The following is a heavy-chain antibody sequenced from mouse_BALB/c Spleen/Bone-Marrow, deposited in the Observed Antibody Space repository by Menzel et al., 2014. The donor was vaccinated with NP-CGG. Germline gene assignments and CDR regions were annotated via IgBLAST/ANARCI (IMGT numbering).Heavy chain of an antibody. V-gene: IGHV14-3*02. J-gene: IGHJ4*01. CDR2: IDPANGNT. D-gene: IGHD5-1-1*01. CDR3: ARGIPYYPMDF. CDR1: GFNIXDTY. Sequence: EVKLVESGAELVKPGAPVKLSCTASGFNIXDTYMHWVKQRPEQGLEWIGRIDPANGNTKFAPKFQGKATITADTSSNTAYLHLSSLTSEDTAVYHCARGIPYYPMDFWGQGTSVTVSS.